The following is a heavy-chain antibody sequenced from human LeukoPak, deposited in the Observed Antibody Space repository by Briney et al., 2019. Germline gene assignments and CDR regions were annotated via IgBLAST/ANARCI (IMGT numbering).Heavy chain of an antibody. V-gene: IGHV1-18*01. Sequence: GASVKVSCKASGYTFTSYGISWVRQAPGQGLEWMGWISAYNGNTNYAQKLQGRVTMTTDTSTSTAYMELRSLRSDDTAVYYCARAVVPVGGYYYYYYYMDVWGKGTTVTVSS. D-gene: IGHD2-2*01. CDR1: GYTFTSYG. CDR3: ARAVVPVGGYYYYYYYMDV. J-gene: IGHJ6*03. CDR2: ISAYNGNT.